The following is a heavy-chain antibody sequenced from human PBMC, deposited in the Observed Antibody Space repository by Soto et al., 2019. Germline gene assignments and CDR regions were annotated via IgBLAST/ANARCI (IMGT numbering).Heavy chain of an antibody. J-gene: IGHJ5*02. D-gene: IGHD2-15*01. V-gene: IGHV4-30-4*01. CDR3: ARDSCSGGSCYHNWFDP. CDR1: GGSISSGDYY. Sequence: SETLSLTCTVSGGSISSGDYYWSWIRQPPGKGLEWTGYIYYSGSTYYNPSLKSRVTISVDTSKNQFSLKLSSVTAADTAVYYCARDSCSGGSCYHNWFDPWGQGTLVTVSS. CDR2: IYYSGST.